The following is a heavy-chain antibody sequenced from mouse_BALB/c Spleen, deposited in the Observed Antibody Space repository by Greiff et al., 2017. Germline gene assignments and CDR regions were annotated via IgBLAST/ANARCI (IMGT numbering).Heavy chain of an antibody. CDR1: GYAFTNYL. V-gene: IGHV1-54*01. CDR2: INPGSGGT. Sequence: LKQSGAELVRPGTSVKVSCKASGYAFTNYLIEWVKQRPGQGLEWIGVINPGSGGTNYNEKFKGKATLTADKSSSTAYMQLSSLTSDDSAVYFCARGYYYGSTSWFAYWGQGTLVTVSA. CDR3: ARGYYYGSTSWFAY. D-gene: IGHD1-1*01. J-gene: IGHJ3*01.